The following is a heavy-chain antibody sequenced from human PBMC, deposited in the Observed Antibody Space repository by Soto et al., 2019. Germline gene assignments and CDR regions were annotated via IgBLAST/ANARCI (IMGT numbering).Heavy chain of an antibody. D-gene: IGHD5-18*01. Sequence: QVQLVQSGAEVRKPGSSVQVSCKASGGTFYTYTFSWVRQAPGQGLEWMGSITPIYPTTNYAEKFQGRLTVTADGSTNTAYMELNSLTSEDTAVYYCARIPRYSFPTSDDLYSWGQGPLVTVSS. CDR1: GGTFYTYT. V-gene: IGHV1-69*15. CDR3: ARIPRYSFPTSDDLYS. CDR2: ITPIYPTT. J-gene: IGHJ5*02.